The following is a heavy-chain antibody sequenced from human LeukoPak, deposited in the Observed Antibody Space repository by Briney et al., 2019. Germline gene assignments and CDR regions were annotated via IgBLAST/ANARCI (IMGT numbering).Heavy chain of an antibody. D-gene: IGHD3-9*01. V-gene: IGHV3-66*01. CDR1: GFTVSSNY. CDR3: ARTGYFDWFNPDYFDY. Sequence: HTGGSLRLSCAASGFTVSSNYMSWVRQAPGKGLEWFSVIYSGGSTYYADSVKGRFTISRDNSKNTLYLQMNSLRAEDTAVYYCARTGYFDWFNPDYFDYWGQGTLVTVSS. J-gene: IGHJ4*02. CDR2: IYSGGST.